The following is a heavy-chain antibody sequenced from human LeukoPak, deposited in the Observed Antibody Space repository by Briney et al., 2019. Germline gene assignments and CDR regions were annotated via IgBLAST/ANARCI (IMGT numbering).Heavy chain of an antibody. CDR2: IYYSGDT. CDR1: GDSVSSGSYY. V-gene: IGHV4-39*01. Sequence: PSETLSLTCTVSGDSVSSGSYYWGWIRQPPGEGLEWIGSIYYSGDTYYNPSLERRVTISVDTSKNQFSLKLSSVAAADTAVYYCATHQVDDILTAPDYWGQGTLVTVSS. CDR3: ATHQVDDILTAPDY. J-gene: IGHJ4*02. D-gene: IGHD3-9*01.